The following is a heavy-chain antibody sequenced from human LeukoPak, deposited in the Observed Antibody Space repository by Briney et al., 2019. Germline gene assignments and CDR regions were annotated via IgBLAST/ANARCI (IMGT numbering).Heavy chain of an antibody. D-gene: IGHD2-21*01. Sequence: ASVKVSCKASGYTFTGYYMHWVRQAAGQGLEGMGWINPNSGGTNYAQKFQGRVTMTRDTSISTAYMELSRLRSDDTAVYYCARHIVVVIAIKDDAFDIWGQGTMVTVSS. J-gene: IGHJ3*02. CDR3: ARHIVVVIAIKDDAFDI. CDR2: INPNSGGT. CDR1: GYTFTGYY. V-gene: IGHV1-2*02.